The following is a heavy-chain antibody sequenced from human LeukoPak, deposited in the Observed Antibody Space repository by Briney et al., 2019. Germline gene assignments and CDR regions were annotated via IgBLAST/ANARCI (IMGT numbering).Heavy chain of an antibody. J-gene: IGHJ3*02. V-gene: IGHV5-51*01. Sequence: GESLKISCKGSRYSFTSYWIGWVRQMPGKGLEWMGIIYPGDSDTRYSPSFQGQVTISADKSISTAYLQWSSLKASDTAMYYCALGDIVVVPAAMDAFDIWGQGTMVTVSS. CDR3: ALGDIVVVPAAMDAFDI. CDR1: RYSFTSYW. D-gene: IGHD2-2*01. CDR2: IYPGDSDT.